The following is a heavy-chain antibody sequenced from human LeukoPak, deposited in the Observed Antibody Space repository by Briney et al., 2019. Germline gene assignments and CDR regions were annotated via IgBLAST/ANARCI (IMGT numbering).Heavy chain of an antibody. J-gene: IGHJ4*02. D-gene: IGHD5-18*01. Sequence: SETLSLTCTVSGGSISSSSYYWGWIRQPPGKGLEWIGSIYYSGSTYYNPSLKSRVTISVDTSKNQFSLKLSSVTAADTAVYYCARSPDDTGYSYGYLDYFDYWGQGTLVTVSS. CDR3: ARSPDDTGYSYGYLDYFDY. CDR2: IYYSGST. CDR1: GGSISSSSYY. V-gene: IGHV4-39*07.